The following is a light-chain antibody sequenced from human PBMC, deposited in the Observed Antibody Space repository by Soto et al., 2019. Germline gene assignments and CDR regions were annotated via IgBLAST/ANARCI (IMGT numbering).Light chain of an antibody. V-gene: IGKV3-11*01. CDR1: QNIGNK. Sequence: IVMTQSPGTVSVSPGERATLSCRASQNIGNKVGWYQQKPGQAPRLLIYDTSNRATGIPARFSGSRSGTDFTLTISSLEPEDFGVYFCHQRNKFGQGTLLENK. CDR3: HQRNK. CDR2: DTS. J-gene: IGKJ5*01.